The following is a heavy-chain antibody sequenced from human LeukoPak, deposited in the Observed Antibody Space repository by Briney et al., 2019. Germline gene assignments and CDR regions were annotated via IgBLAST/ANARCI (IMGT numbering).Heavy chain of an antibody. CDR2: TYYRSKWYN. CDR1: GDSDSSNSAA. CDR3: AREWWLVPYFDY. Sequence: KSSQTLSLTCAISGDSDSSNSAAWNWIRQSPSRGLGWLGRTYYRSKWYNDYAVSVKSRITINPDTSKNQFSLQLNSVTPEDTAVYYCAREWWLVPYFDYWGQGTLVTVSS. J-gene: IGHJ4*02. D-gene: IGHD6-19*01. V-gene: IGHV6-1*01.